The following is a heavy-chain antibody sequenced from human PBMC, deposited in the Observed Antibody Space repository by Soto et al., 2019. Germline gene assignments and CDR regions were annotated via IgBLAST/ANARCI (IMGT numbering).Heavy chain of an antibody. D-gene: IGHD4-17*01. CDR2: IIPIFGTA. J-gene: IGHJ4*02. CDR3: ARDYRVLAYGDYFDY. CDR1: GGTFSIYA. V-gene: IGHV1-69*13. Sequence: SVKVSCKASGGTFSIYAISWVLQAPGQGLEWMGGIIPIFGTANYAQKFQGRVTITADESTSTAYMELSSLRSEDTAVYYCARDYRVLAYGDYFDYWGQGTLVTVSS.